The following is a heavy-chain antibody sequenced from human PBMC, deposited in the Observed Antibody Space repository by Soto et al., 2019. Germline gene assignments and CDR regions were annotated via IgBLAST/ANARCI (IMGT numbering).Heavy chain of an antibody. CDR3: ARRYSYNGMDV. V-gene: IGHV4-34*01. Sequence: PSETLSLTCAVYGGSFSGYYWSWIRQPPGKGLEWIGEINHSGSTNYNPSLKSRVTISVDTSKNQFSLKLSSVTAADTAVYYCARRYSYNGMDVWGQGTTVTVSS. D-gene: IGHD1-1*01. CDR1: GGSFSGYY. CDR2: INHSGST. J-gene: IGHJ6*02.